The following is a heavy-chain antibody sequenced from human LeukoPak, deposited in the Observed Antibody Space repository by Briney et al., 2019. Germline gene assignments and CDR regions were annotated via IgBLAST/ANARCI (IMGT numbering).Heavy chain of an antibody. CDR3: ARESYSSGWSHFDY. J-gene: IGHJ4*02. D-gene: IGHD6-19*01. Sequence: PGGSLRLSCATSGFTFSSYNMNWVRQAPGRGLEWVSSISSSSSYIYYADSVKGRFTISRDSAKNSLYLQMNSLRAEDTAIYYCARESYSSGWSHFDYWGQGILVTVSS. V-gene: IGHV3-21*04. CDR1: GFTFSSYN. CDR2: ISSSSSYI.